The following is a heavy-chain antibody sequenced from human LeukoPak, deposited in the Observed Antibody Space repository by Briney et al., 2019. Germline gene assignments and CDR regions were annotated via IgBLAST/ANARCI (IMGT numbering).Heavy chain of an antibody. Sequence: PSETLSLTCTVSGGSISSGDYYWSWIRQPPGKGLEWIGYIYYSGSTYYNPSLKSRVTISVDTSKNQFSLKLSSVTAADTAVYYCATTTLPYYYHGMDVWGQGTTVTVSS. V-gene: IGHV4-30-4*01. CDR1: GGSISSGDYY. J-gene: IGHJ6*02. CDR2: IYYSGST. D-gene: IGHD1-26*01. CDR3: ATTTLPYYYHGMDV.